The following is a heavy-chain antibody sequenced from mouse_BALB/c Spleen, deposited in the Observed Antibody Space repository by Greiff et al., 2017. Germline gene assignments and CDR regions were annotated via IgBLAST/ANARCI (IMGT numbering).Heavy chain of an antibody. V-gene: IGHV5-6-4*01. CDR1: GFTFSSYT. CDR2: ISSGGSYT. D-gene: IGHD2-1*01. J-gene: IGHJ1*01. Sequence: EVKVVESGGGLVKPGGSLKLSCAASGFTFSSYTMSWVRQTPEKRLEWVATISSGGSYTYYPDSVKGRFTISRDNAKNTLYLQMSSLKSEDTAMYYCTRDRGNYGYFDVWGAGTTVTVSS. CDR3: TRDRGNYGYFDV.